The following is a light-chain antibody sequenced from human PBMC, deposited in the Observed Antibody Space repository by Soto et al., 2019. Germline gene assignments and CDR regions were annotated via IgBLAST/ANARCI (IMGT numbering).Light chain of an antibody. V-gene: IGKV3-15*01. J-gene: IGKJ1*01. CDR2: EAS. CDR1: QSLGTS. Sequence: VVMTQSPATLSVSPVERVVLSCRASQSLGTSLAWYHHKPGQAPRLLLYEASIRATGIPARFSGDGSGTEFTLTISSLQSEDFGIYYCQKYNQWPWTFGPGTKVDIK. CDR3: QKYNQWPWT.